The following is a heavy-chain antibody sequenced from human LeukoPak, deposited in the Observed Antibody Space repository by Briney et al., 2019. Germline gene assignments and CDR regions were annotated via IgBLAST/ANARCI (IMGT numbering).Heavy chain of an antibody. V-gene: IGHV1-46*03. Sequence: ASVKVSCKASGYTFTSYYMHWMRQAPGQGLEWMGIINPSGGSTSYAQKFQGRVTMTRDTSTSTVYMELSSLRSEDTAVYYCATGLGNWYFDLWGRGTLVTASS. D-gene: IGHD1-14*01. J-gene: IGHJ2*01. CDR1: GYTFTSYY. CDR3: ATGLGNWYFDL. CDR2: INPSGGST.